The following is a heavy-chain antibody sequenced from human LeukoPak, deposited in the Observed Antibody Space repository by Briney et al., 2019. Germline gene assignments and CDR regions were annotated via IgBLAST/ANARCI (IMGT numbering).Heavy chain of an antibody. CDR3: ARHRSSYGQTHHFDY. J-gene: IGHJ4*02. CDR1: GGSISSSSYY. Sequence: SETLSLTCTVSGGSISSSSYYWGWIRQPPGKGLEWIGYFYYSGSTYYNPSLKSRVTISVDTSKNQFSLKLNSVTAADTAVYYCARHRSSYGQTHHFDYWGQGTLVTVSS. CDR2: FYYSGST. V-gene: IGHV4-39*01. D-gene: IGHD5-18*01.